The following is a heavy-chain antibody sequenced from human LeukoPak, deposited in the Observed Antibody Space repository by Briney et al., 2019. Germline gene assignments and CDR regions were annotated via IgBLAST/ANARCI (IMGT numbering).Heavy chain of an antibody. CDR3: ASHGKQWLAYFDY. CDR2: IIPIFGTA. V-gene: IGHV1-69*05. J-gene: IGHJ4*02. D-gene: IGHD6-19*01. CDR1: GGTFSSYA. Sequence: EASVKVSCKASGGTFSSYAISWVRQAPGQGLEWMGRIIPIFGTANYAQKFQGRVTITTDESTSTAYMELSSLRSEDTAVYYRASHGKQWLAYFDYWGQGTLVTVSS.